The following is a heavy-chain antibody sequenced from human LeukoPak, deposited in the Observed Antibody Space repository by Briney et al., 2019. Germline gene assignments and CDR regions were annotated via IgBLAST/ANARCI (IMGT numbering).Heavy chain of an antibody. D-gene: IGHD3-22*01. CDR1: GYTFTSYD. CDR2: ISAYNGNT. J-gene: IGHJ3*02. CDR3: ARHRLHRIYYDTTGYYHDACDI. Sequence: ASVKVSCKASGYTFTSYDINWVRQAPGQGLEWMGWISAYNGNTNYAQKLQGRVTMTTDTSTSTAYMELRSLRSDDTAVYFCARHRLHRIYYDTTGYYHDACDIWGQGTMVTVSS. V-gene: IGHV1-18*01.